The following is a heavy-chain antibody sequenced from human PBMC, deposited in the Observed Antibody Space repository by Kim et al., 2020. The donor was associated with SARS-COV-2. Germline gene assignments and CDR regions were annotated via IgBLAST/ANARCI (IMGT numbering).Heavy chain of an antibody. D-gene: IGHD1-26*01. J-gene: IGHJ3*02. V-gene: IGHV1-69*13. Sequence: SVKVSCKASGGTFSSYAISWVRQAPGQGLEWMGGIIPIFGTANYAQKFQGRVTITADESTSTAYMELSSLRSEDTAVYYCARKNWELLNAFDIWGQGTMVTVSS. CDR2: IIPIFGTA. CDR3: ARKNWELLNAFDI. CDR1: GGTFSSYA.